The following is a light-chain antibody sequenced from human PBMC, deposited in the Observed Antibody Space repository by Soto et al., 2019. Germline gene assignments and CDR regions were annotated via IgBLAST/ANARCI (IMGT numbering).Light chain of an antibody. V-gene: IGLV2-23*01. CDR3: CSYAGSSTHYV. Sequence: QSVLTQPASVSGSPGQSITISCTGTSSDVGSYNLVSWYQQHPSKAPKLMIYEGSKRPSGVSNRFSGSKSGNTASLTISGLQAEDEADYYCCSYAGSSTHYVFGTGTKLTVL. CDR2: EGS. J-gene: IGLJ1*01. CDR1: SSDVGSYNL.